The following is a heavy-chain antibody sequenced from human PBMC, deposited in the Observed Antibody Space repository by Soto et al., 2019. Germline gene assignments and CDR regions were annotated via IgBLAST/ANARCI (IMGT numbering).Heavy chain of an antibody. D-gene: IGHD6-13*01. V-gene: IGHV4-31*03. CDR2: IYYSGST. J-gene: IGHJ5*02. Sequence: QVQLQESGPGLVKPSQTLSLTCTVSGGSISSGGYYWSWIRQHPGKCLEWIGYIYYSGSTYYNPSLKSRVTISVDTSKNQFSLKLSYVTAADTAGYYCASSDSSSWPHNWFDPWGQGTLVTVSS. CDR3: ASSDSSSWPHNWFDP. CDR1: GGSISSGGYY.